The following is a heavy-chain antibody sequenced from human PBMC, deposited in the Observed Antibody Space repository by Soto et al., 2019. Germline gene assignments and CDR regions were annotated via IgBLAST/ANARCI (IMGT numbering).Heavy chain of an antibody. CDR3: ARVPIAVAGLFDYGMDV. Sequence: PVGSLRLSCAASGFTFSSYSMNWVRQAPGKGLEWVSSISSSSSYIYYADSVKGRFTISRDNAKNPLYLQMNSLRAEDTAVYYCARVPIAVAGLFDYGMDVWGQGTTVTVSS. J-gene: IGHJ6*02. CDR2: ISSSSSYI. V-gene: IGHV3-21*01. CDR1: GFTFSSYS. D-gene: IGHD6-19*01.